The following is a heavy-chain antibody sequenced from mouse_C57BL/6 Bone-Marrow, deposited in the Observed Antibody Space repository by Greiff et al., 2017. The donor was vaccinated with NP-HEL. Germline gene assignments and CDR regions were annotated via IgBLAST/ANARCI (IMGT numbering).Heavy chain of an antibody. J-gene: IGHJ4*01. Sequence: EVQLQQSGPVLVKPGASVKMSCKASGYTFTDYYMNWVKQSHGKSLEWIGVINPYNGGTSYNQKFKGKATLTVDKSSSTAYMELNSLTSEDSAVYYCAPIHYDYGGAMDYWGQGTSVTVSS. CDR3: APIHYDYGGAMDY. V-gene: IGHV1-19*01. CDR2: INPYNGGT. CDR1: GYTFTDYY. D-gene: IGHD2-4*01.